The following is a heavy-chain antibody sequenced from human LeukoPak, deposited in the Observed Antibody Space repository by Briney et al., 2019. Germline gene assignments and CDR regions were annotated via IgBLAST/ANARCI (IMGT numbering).Heavy chain of an antibody. CDR3: ARVGRGY. CDR1: GFTFSNAW. J-gene: IGHJ4*02. CDR2: ISSSSSTI. V-gene: IGHV3-48*04. Sequence: GGSLRLSCAASGFTFSNAWMNWVRQAPGKGLEWVSYISSSSSTIYYADSVKGRFTISRDNAKNSLYLQMNSLRAEDTAVYYCARVGRGYWGQGTLVTVSS. D-gene: IGHD3-10*01.